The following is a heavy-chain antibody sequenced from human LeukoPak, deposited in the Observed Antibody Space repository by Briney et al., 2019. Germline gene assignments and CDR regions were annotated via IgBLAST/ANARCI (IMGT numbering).Heavy chain of an antibody. CDR3: AKRGVVIRVILVGFHKEAYYFDS. CDR2: ISDSGGRT. V-gene: IGHV3-23*01. CDR1: GITLSNYG. Sequence: GGALRLSCAVSGITLSNYGMSWVRQAPGKGLEWVAGISDSGGRTNYADSVKGRFTISRGNPNNTLYLQMNSLRAEDTAVYFCAKRGVVIRVILVGFHKEAYYFDSWGQGALVTVSS. J-gene: IGHJ4*02. D-gene: IGHD3-10*01.